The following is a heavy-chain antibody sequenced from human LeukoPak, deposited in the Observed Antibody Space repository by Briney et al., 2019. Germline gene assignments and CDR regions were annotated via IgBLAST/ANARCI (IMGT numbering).Heavy chain of an antibody. Sequence: GASVKVSCKASGGTFSTYAISWVRQAPGQGLEWMGGIIPIFGTVNYAQKFQGRVTITADESTSTAYMELSSLRPEDTAVYFCARTPRTYYYYMDVWGKGTTVTISS. CDR1: GGTFSTYA. J-gene: IGHJ6*03. CDR3: ARTPRTYYYYMDV. V-gene: IGHV1-69*01. CDR2: IIPIFGTV. D-gene: IGHD2-15*01.